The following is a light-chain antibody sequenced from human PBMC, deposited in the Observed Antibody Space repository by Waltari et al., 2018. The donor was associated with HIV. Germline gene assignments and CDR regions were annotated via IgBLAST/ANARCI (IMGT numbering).Light chain of an antibody. CDR3: QQYFSSPLT. CDR1: RTILFPSNSKNY. Sequence: DIVMTQSPASLALSLGERATINCKSSRTILFPSNSKNYLAWYQQKPGQSPKLLIYWASTRESGVPDRFSGGGSGTNFTLTISSLQTEDVAVYYCQQYFSSPLTFGGGTRVEIK. J-gene: IGKJ4*01. CDR2: WAS. V-gene: IGKV4-1*01.